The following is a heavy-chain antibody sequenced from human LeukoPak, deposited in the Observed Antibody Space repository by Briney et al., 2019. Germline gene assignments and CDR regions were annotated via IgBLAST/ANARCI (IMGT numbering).Heavy chain of an antibody. CDR1: GFTFSSYA. D-gene: IGHD3-16*02. V-gene: IGHV3-23*01. J-gene: IGHJ4*02. Sequence: GGSLRLSCAASGFTFSSYAMSWVRQAPGKGLEWVSAISGSGVSTYYANSVKGRFTIYRDNSKNTLYLQMNSLRAEDTAVYYCAGEYSLGELSLPFFGFAYWGQGTLVTVS. CDR3: AGEYSLGELSLPFFGFAY. CDR2: ISGSGVST.